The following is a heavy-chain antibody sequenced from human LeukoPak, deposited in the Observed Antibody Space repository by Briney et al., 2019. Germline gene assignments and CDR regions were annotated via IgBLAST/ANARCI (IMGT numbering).Heavy chain of an antibody. CDR1: GFTFSSYA. Sequence: GGSLRLSCAASGFTFSSYAMHWVRQAPGKGLEWVAVISYDGSNKYYADSVKGRFTISRDNSKNTLYLQMNSLRAEDTAVYYCARADIGYCSSTSCYGWDYWGQGTLVTVSS. J-gene: IGHJ4*02. V-gene: IGHV3-30-3*01. D-gene: IGHD2-2*01. CDR2: ISYDGSNK. CDR3: ARADIGYCSSTSCYGWDY.